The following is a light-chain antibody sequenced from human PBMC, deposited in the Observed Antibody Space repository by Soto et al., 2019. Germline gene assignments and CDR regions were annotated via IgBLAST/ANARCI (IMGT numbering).Light chain of an antibody. Sequence: EIVMTQSPATLSVSPGERATLSCRASQSVRSNLAWYPQTPGQGPRLLIYDAFTRETGIPARFSGSGAGTEFTLTISSLQPDDVATYYCQQYNTFSLTFCGGTKVDIK. V-gene: IGKV3-15*01. J-gene: IGKJ4*01. CDR3: QQYNTFSLT. CDR1: QSVRSN. CDR2: DAF.